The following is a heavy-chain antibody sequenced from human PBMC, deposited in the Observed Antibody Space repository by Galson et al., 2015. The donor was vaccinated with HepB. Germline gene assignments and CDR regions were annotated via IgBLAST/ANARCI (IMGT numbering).Heavy chain of an antibody. CDR1: GFTFSSYA. CDR3: ARGAYYYYGMDV. V-gene: IGHV3-30-3*01. CDR2: ISYDGSNK. J-gene: IGHJ6*02. Sequence: SLRLSCAASGFTFSSYAMHWVRQAPGKGLEWVAVISYDGSNKYYADSVKGRFTISRDNSKNTLYLQMNSLRAEDTAVYYCARGAYYYYGMDVWGQGTTVTVSS.